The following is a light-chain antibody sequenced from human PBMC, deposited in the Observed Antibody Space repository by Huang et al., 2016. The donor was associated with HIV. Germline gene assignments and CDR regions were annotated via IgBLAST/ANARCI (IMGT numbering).Light chain of an antibody. CDR2: TAA. Sequence: AIQMTQSPASLSASVGDRVTITCRASQDIGNDLGWYQQRLGKAPKLLVSTAAHLQSGVPSRFTGSGAGTHFTLTISCLQPEDFATYYCLQDYNYPWTFGQGTKVEI. CDR1: QDIGND. V-gene: IGKV1-6*01. J-gene: IGKJ1*01. CDR3: LQDYNYPWT.